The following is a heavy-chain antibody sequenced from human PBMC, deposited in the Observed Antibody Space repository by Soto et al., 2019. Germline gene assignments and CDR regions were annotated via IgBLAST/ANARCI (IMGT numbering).Heavy chain of an antibody. CDR1: GGSISSSNW. V-gene: IGHV4-4*02. D-gene: IGHD1-7*01. J-gene: IGHJ6*02. Sequence: LSLTCAVSGGSISSSNWWSWVRQPPGKGLEWIGEIYHSGSTNYNPSLKSRVTISVDKSKNQFSLKLSSVTAADTAVYYCARGSLDRITGTTSSSYYYGMDVWGQGTTVTVSS. CDR2: IYHSGST. CDR3: ARGSLDRITGTTSSSYYYGMDV.